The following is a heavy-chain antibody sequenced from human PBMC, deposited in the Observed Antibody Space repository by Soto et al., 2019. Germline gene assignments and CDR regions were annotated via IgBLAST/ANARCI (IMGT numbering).Heavy chain of an antibody. V-gene: IGHV3-23*01. CDR2: ISGIGAGT. J-gene: IGHJ4*02. D-gene: IGHD1-26*01. CDR3: AREDGTFDY. CDR1: GFTFSSYA. Sequence: LRLSCAASGFTFSSYAMSWVRQAPGKGLEWVSSISGIGAGTYYADALKGRFTISRENSKNTLHLQMDSLRAEDTAVYYCAREDGTFDYWGQGTLVTVSS.